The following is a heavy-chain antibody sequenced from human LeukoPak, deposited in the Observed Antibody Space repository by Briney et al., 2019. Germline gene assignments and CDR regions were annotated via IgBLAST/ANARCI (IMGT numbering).Heavy chain of an antibody. Sequence: SETLSLTCTVSGGSISSGGYYWSWIRQHPGKGLEWLGYIYYSGSTYYNPSLKSRVTISVDTSKNQFSLKLSSVTAADTAVYYCAKSSGYYFGLSYYFDYWGQGTLVTVSS. D-gene: IGHD3-22*01. CDR1: GGSISSGGYY. V-gene: IGHV4-31*03. CDR2: IYYSGST. CDR3: AKSSGYYFGLSYYFDY. J-gene: IGHJ4*02.